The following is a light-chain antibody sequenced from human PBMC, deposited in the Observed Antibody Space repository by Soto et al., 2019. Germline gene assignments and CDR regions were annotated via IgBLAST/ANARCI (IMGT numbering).Light chain of an antibody. CDR3: QQYNNWPPLT. CDR2: GAS. CDR1: QSVSSN. V-gene: IGKV3-15*01. J-gene: IGKJ4*01. Sequence: IVMTQSPATLSVSPGESATLSCRASQSVSSNLAWYQQQPGQAPRLLIYGASTRATGITDRFSGRGSGTEFTLTISSLQSEYFAVYYCQQYNNWPPLTFGGGTKVEIK.